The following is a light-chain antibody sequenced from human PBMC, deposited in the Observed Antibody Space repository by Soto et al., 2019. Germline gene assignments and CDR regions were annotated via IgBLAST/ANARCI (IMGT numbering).Light chain of an antibody. V-gene: IGLV2-14*01. CDR1: SSDVGLYDY. CDR2: EVS. Sequence: QSVLTQPRSVSGSPGQSITVSCTGTSSDVGLYDYVSWYQQHPGKSPKLIVYEVSHRPSGVSSRFSGSKSGNTASLTISGLQTEDEADYYCSSYTTVFTYVFGTGTKVTVL. J-gene: IGLJ1*01. CDR3: SSYTTVFTYV.